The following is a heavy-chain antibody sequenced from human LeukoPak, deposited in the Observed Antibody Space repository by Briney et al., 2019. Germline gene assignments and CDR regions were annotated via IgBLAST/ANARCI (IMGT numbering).Heavy chain of an antibody. J-gene: IGHJ4*02. V-gene: IGHV4-30-4*08. CDR1: GGSISSGDYY. Sequence: PSETLSLTCTVSGGSISSGDYYWSWIRQPPGKGLEWIGYIYYSGSTYYNPSLKSRVTISVDTSKNQFSLKLSSVTAADTAVYYCARLIVVVVAATRSTPSFDYWGQGTLVTVSS. D-gene: IGHD2-15*01. CDR2: IYYSGST. CDR3: ARLIVVVVAATRSTPSFDY.